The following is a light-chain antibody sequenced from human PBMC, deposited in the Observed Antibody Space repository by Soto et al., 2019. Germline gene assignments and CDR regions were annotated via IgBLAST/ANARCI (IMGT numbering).Light chain of an antibody. CDR3: QSYDSSLSGRVV. CDR2: GNS. Sequence: QLVLTQPPSVSGAPGHRVTISCTGSSSNIGAGYDVHWYQQLPGTAPKLLIYGNSNRPSGVPDRFSGSKSGTSPSLAITGLQAEDEADYYCQSYDSSLSGRVVFGGGTKLTVL. J-gene: IGLJ2*01. V-gene: IGLV1-40*01. CDR1: SSNIGAGYD.